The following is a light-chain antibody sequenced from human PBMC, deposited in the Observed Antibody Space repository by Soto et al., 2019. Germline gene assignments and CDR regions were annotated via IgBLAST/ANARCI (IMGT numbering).Light chain of an antibody. CDR2: EVS. CDR3: TSYTSSSTNYV. V-gene: IGLV2-14*01. CDR1: SSDIGGYDY. Sequence: QSALTQPASVSGSPGQSITISCTGTSSDIGGYDYVSWYQQHPGKAPKLMIYEVSNLPSGTSNRFSGSNSGNTASLTISGLQAEDEADYYCTSYTSSSTNYVVGTGTKVTVL. J-gene: IGLJ1*01.